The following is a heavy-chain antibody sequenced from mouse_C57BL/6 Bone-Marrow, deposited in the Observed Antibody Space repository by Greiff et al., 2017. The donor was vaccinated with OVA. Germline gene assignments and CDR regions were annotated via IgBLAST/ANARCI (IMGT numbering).Heavy chain of an antibody. Sequence: EVQLQQSGAELVRPGASVKLSCTASVFNIKDDYMHWVKQRPEQGLEWIGWIDPENGDTEYASKFQGKATITADTSSNTAYLQLSSLTSEDTAVYYCTTCLYYYGSSPPWFAYWGQGTLVTVSA. V-gene: IGHV14-4*01. D-gene: IGHD1-1*01. CDR2: IDPENGDT. CDR3: TTCLYYYGSSPPWFAY. CDR1: VFNIKDDY. J-gene: IGHJ3*01.